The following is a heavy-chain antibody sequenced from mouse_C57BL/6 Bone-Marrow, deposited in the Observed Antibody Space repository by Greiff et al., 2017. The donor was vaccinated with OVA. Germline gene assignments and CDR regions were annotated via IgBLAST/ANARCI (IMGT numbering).Heavy chain of an antibody. Sequence: QVTLKVSGPGILQPSQTLSLTCSFSGFSLSTFGMGVGWIRQPSGKGLEWLANIWWDDDKYYNPALKSRLTISKDTSKNQVFLKIANVDTADTATYYCARIHPGYYGSSYDYAMDYWGQGTSVTVSS. J-gene: IGHJ4*01. V-gene: IGHV8-8*01. CDR2: IWWDDDK. CDR3: ARIHPGYYGSSYDYAMDY. D-gene: IGHD1-1*01. CDR1: GFSLSTFGMG.